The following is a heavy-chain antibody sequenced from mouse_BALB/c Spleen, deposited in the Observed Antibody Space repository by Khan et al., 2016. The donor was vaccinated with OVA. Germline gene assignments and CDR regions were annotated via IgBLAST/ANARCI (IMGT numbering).Heavy chain of an antibody. CDR2: ISYDGSN. CDR3: ARDEDGSSYPARFAY. V-gene: IGHV3-6*02. J-gene: IGHJ3*01. Sequence: EVQLQESGPGLVKPSQSLSLTCSVTGYSITSGYYWNWLRQFPGNKLEWMGYISYDGSNDYNPSLKNRISITCDISKNQLFLKLNSVTTEDTATYYCARDEDGSSYPARFAYWGQGTLVTVSA. CDR1: GYSITSGYY. D-gene: IGHD1-1*01.